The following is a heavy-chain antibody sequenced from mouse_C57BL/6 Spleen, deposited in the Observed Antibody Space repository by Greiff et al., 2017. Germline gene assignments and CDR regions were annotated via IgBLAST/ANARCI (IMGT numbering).Heavy chain of an antibody. D-gene: IGHD2-4*01. CDR2: IDPSGSYT. Sequence: VQLKQPGAELVMPGASVKLSCKASGYTFTSYWMHWVQQRPGQGLEWIGTIDPSGSYTNYNQKFKGKSTLTVDKSSSTAYMQISSLTSEDSAVDYGARKCVYDYVGRYFDDWGTGTTVTVSS. J-gene: IGHJ1*03. V-gene: IGHV1-69*01. CDR3: ARKCVYDYVGRYFDD. CDR1: GYTFTSYW.